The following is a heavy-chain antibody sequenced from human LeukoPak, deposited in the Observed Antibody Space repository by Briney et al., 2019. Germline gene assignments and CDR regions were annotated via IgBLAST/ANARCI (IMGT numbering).Heavy chain of an antibody. D-gene: IGHD4-17*01. CDR1: GFTFSSYA. Sequence: GGSLRLSCAASGFTFSSYAMSWVRQAPGKGLEWVSAISGSGGSTYYADSVKGRFTISGDNSKNTLYLQMNSLRAEDTAVYYCAKSTYYGDYGYYYGMDVWGQGTTVTVSS. V-gene: IGHV3-23*01. CDR3: AKSTYYGDYGYYYGMDV. CDR2: ISGSGGST. J-gene: IGHJ6*02.